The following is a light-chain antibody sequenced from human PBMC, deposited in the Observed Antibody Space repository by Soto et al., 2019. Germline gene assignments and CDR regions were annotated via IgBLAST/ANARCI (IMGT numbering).Light chain of an antibody. Sequence: QSVLTQPASVSGSPGQSITISCTGTSSDVGGYDYVSWYQLHPGKVPKLMIFEVSNRPSGVSYRFSGSKSGNTASLTISGLQAEDEADYFGSSYSISTFYLCVTGTKVTVL. CDR3: SSYSISTFYL. CDR1: SSDVGGYDY. V-gene: IGLV2-14*01. J-gene: IGLJ1*01. CDR2: EVS.